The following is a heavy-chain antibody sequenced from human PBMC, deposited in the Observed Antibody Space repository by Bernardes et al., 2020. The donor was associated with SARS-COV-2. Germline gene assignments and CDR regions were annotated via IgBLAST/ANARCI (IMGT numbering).Heavy chain of an antibody. CDR2: ISSSSSYI. V-gene: IGHV3-21*01. Sequence: GGSLRLSCAASGFTFSSYSMNWVRQAPGKGLEWVSSISSSSSYIYYADSVKGRFTISRDNAKNSLYLQMNSLRAEDTAVYYCARDHKYQLLSYYYYYYMDVWGQGTLVTVSS. CDR3: ARDHKYQLLSYYYYYYMDV. D-gene: IGHD2-2*01. J-gene: IGHJ6*03. CDR1: GFTFSSYS.